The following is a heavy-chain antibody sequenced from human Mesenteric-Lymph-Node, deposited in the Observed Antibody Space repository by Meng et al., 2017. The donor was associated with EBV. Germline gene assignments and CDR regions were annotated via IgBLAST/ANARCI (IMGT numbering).Heavy chain of an antibody. D-gene: IGHD1-26*01. V-gene: IGHV1-24*01. CDR2: FDPEDGET. CDR1: GYTLTELS. Sequence: QVQLVQSGGEVENPGALVKVSFKVSGYTLTELSMHWVRQAPGKGLEWMGGFDPEDGETIYAQKFQGRVTMTEDTSTDTAYMELSSLRSGDTAVYYCATNGPIVGATGRVGWFDPWGQGTLVTVSS. CDR3: ATNGPIVGATGRVGWFDP. J-gene: IGHJ5*02.